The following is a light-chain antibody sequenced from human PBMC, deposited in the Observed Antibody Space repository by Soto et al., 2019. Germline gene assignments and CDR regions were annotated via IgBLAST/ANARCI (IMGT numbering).Light chain of an antibody. CDR2: GNS. V-gene: IGLV1-40*01. CDR3: QSYDSSLSGDAV. J-gene: IGLJ7*01. CDR1: SSNIGAGYD. Sequence: QAVVTQPPSVSGAPGQRVTISCTGSSSNIGAGYDVHWYQQLPGTAPKLLIYGNSNRPSGVPDRFSDSKSGTSASLAITGLQAEDEADYYCQSYDSSLSGDAVFGGGTQLTVL.